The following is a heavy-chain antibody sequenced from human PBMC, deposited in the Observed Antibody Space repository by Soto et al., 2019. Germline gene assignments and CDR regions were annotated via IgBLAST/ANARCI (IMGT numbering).Heavy chain of an antibody. Sequence: SETLSLTCTVSGGSIRVQSYYWTWIRQTPGKGLEWVGSSYYSGTSYFHPALKGRVTISVDTSTNQFSLRLTSVTAADTAVYYCTRRYNWNDYYFDPWGQGTLVTVSS. J-gene: IGHJ5*02. CDR1: GGSIRVQSYY. V-gene: IGHV4-39*01. CDR2: SYYSGTS. CDR3: TRRYNWNDYYFDP. D-gene: IGHD1-20*01.